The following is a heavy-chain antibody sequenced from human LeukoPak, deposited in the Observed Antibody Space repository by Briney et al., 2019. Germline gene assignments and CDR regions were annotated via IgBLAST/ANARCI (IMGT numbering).Heavy chain of an antibody. CDR3: ARDSMVRGLERGPIDY. CDR1: GFTFSDYY. D-gene: IGHD3-10*01. CDR2: ISSSSSYI. J-gene: IGHJ4*02. V-gene: IGHV3-11*06. Sequence: KSGGSLRLSCAASGFTFSDYYMSWIRQAPGKGLEWVSSISSSSSYIYYADSVKGRFTISRDNAKNSLYLQMNSLRAEDTAVYYCARDSMVRGLERGPIDYWGQGTLVTVSS.